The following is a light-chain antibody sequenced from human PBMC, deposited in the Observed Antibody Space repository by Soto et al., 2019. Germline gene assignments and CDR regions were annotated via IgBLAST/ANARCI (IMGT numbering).Light chain of an antibody. V-gene: IGLV2-8*01. J-gene: IGLJ1*01. CDR3: SAYGGSNNFV. Sequence: QSVLTQPPSASGSPGQSITIPCTGTYSDIGAYNYVSWYQQRPGEAPKLIIYEVSKRPSGDPDRISGSKSGNTASLPVSGLQTEDEADYSCSAYGGSNNFVFGSGTKVTVL. CDR2: EVS. CDR1: YSDIGAYNY.